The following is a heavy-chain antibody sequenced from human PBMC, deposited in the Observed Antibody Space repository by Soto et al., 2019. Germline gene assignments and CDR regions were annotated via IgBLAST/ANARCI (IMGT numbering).Heavy chain of an antibody. D-gene: IGHD4-17*01. CDR1: GFTFASYA. Sequence: EVKLLESGGGLVQPGGSLRLSCAGSGFTFASYAMTWVRQAPGKGLESVAGLYGNSGGIKYSDSVKDRFTISRDNSKNIVYLQMNSLRVEDMAVYFCAKDAVPGDGVWLMDHWGQGTLVTVSS. CDR2: LYGNSGGI. V-gene: IGHV3-23*01. CDR3: AKDAVPGDGVWLMDH. J-gene: IGHJ4*02.